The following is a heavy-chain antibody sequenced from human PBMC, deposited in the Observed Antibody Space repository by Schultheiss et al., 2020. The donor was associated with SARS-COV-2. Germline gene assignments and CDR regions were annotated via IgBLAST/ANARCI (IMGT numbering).Heavy chain of an antibody. V-gene: IGHV4-59*01. CDR1: GGSISNYY. Sequence: SQTLSLTCSVSGGSISNYYWTWIRQPPGKGLEWIGYISHTGSTNYNPSLTSRVTISVDTSKNQFSLKLSSVTAADTAVYYCAGSGYRYGARWWGQGTLVTVSS. J-gene: IGHJ4*02. D-gene: IGHD5-18*01. CDR3: AGSGYRYGARW. CDR2: ISHTGST.